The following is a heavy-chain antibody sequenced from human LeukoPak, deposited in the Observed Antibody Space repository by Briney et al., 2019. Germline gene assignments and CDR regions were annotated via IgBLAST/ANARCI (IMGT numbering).Heavy chain of an antibody. D-gene: IGHD6-19*01. CDR1: GFTFRSYA. CDR2: ISGSGSST. V-gene: IGHV3-23*01. Sequence: GGSLRLSCAASGFTFRSYAMNWVRQAPGKGLEWVSVISGSGSSTYYADSVKGRFTISRDNSKNTLYLQMNSLRAEDTAVYYCARDSSGWRGTNWFDPWGQGTLVTVSS. CDR3: ARDSSGWRGTNWFDP. J-gene: IGHJ5*02.